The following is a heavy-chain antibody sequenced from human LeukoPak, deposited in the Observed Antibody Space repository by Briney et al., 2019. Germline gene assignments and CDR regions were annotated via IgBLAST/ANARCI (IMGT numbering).Heavy chain of an antibody. V-gene: IGHV3-23*01. CDR1: GFTFSSYA. D-gene: IGHD2-2*01. CDR3: AKGPPVNIVVVPAANS. J-gene: IGHJ4*02. CDR2: ISGSGGST. Sequence: GGSLRLSCAASGFTFSSYAMSWVRQAPGKGLEWVSAISGSGGSTYYADSVKGRFTISRDNSKNTLYLQMNSLRAEDTAVYYCAKGPPVNIVVVPAANSWGQGTLVTVSS.